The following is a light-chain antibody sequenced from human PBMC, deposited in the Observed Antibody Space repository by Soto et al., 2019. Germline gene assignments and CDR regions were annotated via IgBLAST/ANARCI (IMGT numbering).Light chain of an antibody. CDR1: SSDVGSYNL. V-gene: IGLV2-23*01. Sequence: QSALTQPASVSGSPGQSITISCTGTSSDVGSYNLVSWYQQHPGKAPKLMIYEGIKRPSGVSNRFXGSKSGNTASLXISGXQAEDEADYYCSSYAGSSTWVFGGGTQLTVL. CDR3: SSYAGSSTWV. CDR2: EGI. J-gene: IGLJ3*02.